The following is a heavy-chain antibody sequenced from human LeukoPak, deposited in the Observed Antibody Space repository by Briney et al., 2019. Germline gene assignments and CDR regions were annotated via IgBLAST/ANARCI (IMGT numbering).Heavy chain of an antibody. CDR2: ISGSGGST. D-gene: IGHD3-10*01. J-gene: IGHJ1*01. CDR3: AKEGGGLWRQQYFQH. Sequence: PGGSLRLSCAASGFTFSSYAMSWVRQAPGKGLEWVSAISGSGGSTYYADSVKGRFTISRDNSKNTLYLQMNGLRAEDTAVYYCAKEGGGLWRQQYFQHWGQGTLVTVSS. V-gene: IGHV3-23*01. CDR1: GFTFSSYA.